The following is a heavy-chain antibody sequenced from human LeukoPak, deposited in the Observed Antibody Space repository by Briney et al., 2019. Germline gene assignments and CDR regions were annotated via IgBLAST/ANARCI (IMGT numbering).Heavy chain of an antibody. CDR2: IIPIFGTA. V-gene: IGHV1-69*05. CDR3: ARGPPNWGYDY. J-gene: IGHJ4*02. D-gene: IGHD7-27*01. CDR1: GDSFNTYA. Sequence: SVKVSCKASGDSFNTYAFSWVRQAPGQGLEWMGGIIPIFGTANYAQKFQDRVTMTRNTSMSTAYMELSSLRSDDTAVYYCARGPPNWGYDYWGPGTLVTVSS.